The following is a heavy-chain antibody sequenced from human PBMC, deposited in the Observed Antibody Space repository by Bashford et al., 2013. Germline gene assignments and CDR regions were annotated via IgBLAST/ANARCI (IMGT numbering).Heavy chain of an antibody. V-gene: IGHV3-23*01. J-gene: IGHJ6*02. CDR1: GITFSSYA. CDR3: ALQGGGSYGSSWSF. Sequence: GGSLRLSCAASGITFSSYAMSWVRQAPGKGLEWVSDITASGGSTYYADSVKGRFTISRDNPKNTLYLQMNSLRAEDTAVYYCALQGGGSYGSSWSFWGQGTTVTVSS. CDR2: ITASGGST. D-gene: IGHD6-13*01.